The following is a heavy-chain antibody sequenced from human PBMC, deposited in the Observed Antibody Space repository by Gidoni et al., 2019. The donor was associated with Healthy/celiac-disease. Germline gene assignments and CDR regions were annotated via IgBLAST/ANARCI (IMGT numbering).Heavy chain of an antibody. D-gene: IGHD3-22*01. J-gene: IGHJ3*02. CDR1: GFTFRIYG. CDR3: AKELSSGYYPIDAFDI. V-gene: IGHV3-30*18. Sequence: QVQLVESGGGVVQPGRSLRLSCAASGFTFRIYGMHWVRQAPGKGLEWVAVISYDGSNKYYADSVKGRFTISRDNSKNTLYLQMNSLRAEDTAVYYCAKELSSGYYPIDAFDIWGQGTMVTVSS. CDR2: ISYDGSNK.